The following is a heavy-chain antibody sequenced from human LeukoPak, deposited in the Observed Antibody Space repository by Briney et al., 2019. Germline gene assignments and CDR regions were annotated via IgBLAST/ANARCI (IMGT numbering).Heavy chain of an antibody. J-gene: IGHJ6*02. CDR2: MNPNSGNT. V-gene: IGHV1-8*01. CDR1: GYTFTSYD. D-gene: IGHD6-19*01. Sequence: ASVEVSCKASGYTFTSYDINWVRQATGQGLEWMGWMNPNSGNTGYAQKFQGRVTMTRNTSISTAYMELSSLRSEDTAVYYCARRHSSGWYYYYYYGMDVWGQGTTVTVSS. CDR3: ARRHSSGWYYYYYYGMDV.